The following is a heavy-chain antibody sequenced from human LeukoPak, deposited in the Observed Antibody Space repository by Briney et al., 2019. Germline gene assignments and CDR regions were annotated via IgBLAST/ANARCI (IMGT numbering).Heavy chain of an antibody. V-gene: IGHV3-7*01. Sequence: GGSLRLSCAASGFTFSSYWMSWVRQAPGKGLEWVANIKQDGSEKYYVDSVKGRFTISRDNAKNSLYLQMNSLRAEDTAVYYCARVMGQLWFHAFDIWGQGTMVTVSS. D-gene: IGHD5-18*01. J-gene: IGHJ3*02. CDR1: GFTFSSYW. CDR2: IKQDGSEK. CDR3: ARVMGQLWFHAFDI.